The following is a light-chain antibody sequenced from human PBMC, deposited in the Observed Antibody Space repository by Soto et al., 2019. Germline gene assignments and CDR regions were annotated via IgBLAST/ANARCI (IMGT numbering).Light chain of an antibody. V-gene: IGKV1-9*01. CDR1: QDISSF. CDR2: AAS. J-gene: IGKJ2*01. Sequence: DIQLTQSPSFLSASVGDRVTITCRASQDISSFLAWYQQKAGKAPKLLIFAASTLQSGVPSRFSGSGSGTELTLTISSLQPEDFATYYCQQLKTYPRTFGQGTKLEIK. CDR3: QQLKTYPRT.